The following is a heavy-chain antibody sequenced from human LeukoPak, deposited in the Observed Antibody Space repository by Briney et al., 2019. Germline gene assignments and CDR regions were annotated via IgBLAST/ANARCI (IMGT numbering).Heavy chain of an antibody. Sequence: ASVKVSCKASGYTFTSYYMHWVRQAPGQGLEWMGRIKPILGRPSYAQKFQGRLTITADKSTDTAYMDLSSLRSEDTAVYYCATLMPPSLARGVNPAAAFDIWGQGTTVTVSS. D-gene: IGHD3-10*01. CDR2: IKPILGRP. CDR1: GYTFTSYY. CDR3: ATLMPPSLARGVNPAAAFDI. J-gene: IGHJ3*02. V-gene: IGHV1-46*01.